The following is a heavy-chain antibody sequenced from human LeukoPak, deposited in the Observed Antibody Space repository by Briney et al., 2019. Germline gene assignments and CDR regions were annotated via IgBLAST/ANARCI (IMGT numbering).Heavy chain of an antibody. D-gene: IGHD2-15*01. Sequence: ASVKVSCKASGYTFTYYGISWVRQAPGQGLEWMGWISPYNGNTNYAQKLQGRVTVTTDTSTSTAYMELRSLRSDDTAVYYCAGVDEDHMDVWGQGTTVTVSS. CDR1: GYTFTYYG. CDR3: AGVDEDHMDV. CDR2: ISPYNGNT. J-gene: IGHJ6*02. V-gene: IGHV1-18*01.